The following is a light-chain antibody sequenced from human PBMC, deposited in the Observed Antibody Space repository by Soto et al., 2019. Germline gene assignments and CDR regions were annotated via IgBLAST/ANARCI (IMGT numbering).Light chain of an antibody. J-gene: IGKJ5*01. V-gene: IGKV3-11*01. CDR2: DAS. Sequence: EIGLTQSPVTLSLSPGERPTLSFRASQSVSSNLAWYQQRPGQAPRLLIHDASHRAAGIPARFSGSGFGTDFTLTISSLEPEDAAVYYCQQRSNWPPITFGQGTRLEIK. CDR1: QSVSSN. CDR3: QQRSNWPPIT.